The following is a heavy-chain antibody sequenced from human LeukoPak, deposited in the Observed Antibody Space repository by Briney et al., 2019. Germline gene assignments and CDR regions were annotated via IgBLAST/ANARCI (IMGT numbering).Heavy chain of an antibody. CDR3: ARAKNPYYYYYYMDF. CDR2: IYHSGSS. CDR1: GYSISSGHY. Sequence: SETLSLTCAVSGYSISSGHYWVWIRQPPGKGLEYIGNIYHSGSSHYNPSLKSRVTISVDTSNNQFSLKLSSVTAADTAVYYCARAKNPYYYYYYMDFWGRGTTVTVSS. J-gene: IGHJ6*03. V-gene: IGHV4-38-2*01.